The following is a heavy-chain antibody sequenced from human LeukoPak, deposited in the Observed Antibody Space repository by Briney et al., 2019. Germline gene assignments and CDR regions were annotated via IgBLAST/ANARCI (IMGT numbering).Heavy chain of an antibody. CDR1: GFTFDDYA. Sequence: GGSLRLSCAASGFTFDDYAMHWVRQAPGQGLEWVSGISWNSGSIGYADSVKGRFTISRDNAKNSLYLQMNSLRAEDTALYYCAKASRIPLLWFGEASYGMDVWGQGTTVTVSS. V-gene: IGHV3-9*01. CDR2: ISWNSGSI. D-gene: IGHD3-10*01. J-gene: IGHJ6*02. CDR3: AKASRIPLLWFGEASYGMDV.